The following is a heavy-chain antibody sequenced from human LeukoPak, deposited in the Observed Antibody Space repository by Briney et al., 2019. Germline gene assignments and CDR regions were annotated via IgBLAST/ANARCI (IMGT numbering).Heavy chain of an antibody. V-gene: IGHV4-34*01. CDR1: GGSFSGYY. J-gene: IGHJ3*02. Sequence: SETLSLTCAVYGGSFSGYYWSWIRQPPGKGLEWIGEINHSGSTNYNPSLKSRVTISVDTSKNQFSLKLSSVTAADTAVYYCARFGPYDSSGYYYNDAFDIWGQGTMVTVSS. CDR2: INHSGST. CDR3: ARFGPYDSSGYYYNDAFDI. D-gene: IGHD3-22*01.